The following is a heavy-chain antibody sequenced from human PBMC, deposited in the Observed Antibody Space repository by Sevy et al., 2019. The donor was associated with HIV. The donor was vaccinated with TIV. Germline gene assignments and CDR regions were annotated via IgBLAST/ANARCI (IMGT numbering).Heavy chain of an antibody. Sequence: ASVKVSCKASGGTFSSYAISWVRQAPGQGLEWMGGIIPIFGTANYVQKFQGRVTITPDESTSTAYRELSSLRSEDTVVYYCAGVIAVWELPDYYYGMDVWGQGPTVTVSS. CDR3: AGVIAVWELPDYYYGMDV. CDR1: GGTFSSYA. V-gene: IGHV1-69*13. D-gene: IGHD1-26*01. CDR2: IIPIFGTA. J-gene: IGHJ6*02.